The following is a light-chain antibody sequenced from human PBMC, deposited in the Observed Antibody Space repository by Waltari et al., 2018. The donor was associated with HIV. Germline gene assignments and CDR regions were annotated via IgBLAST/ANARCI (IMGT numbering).Light chain of an antibody. CDR3: QQRSNWRVT. CDR1: QSVSSY. CDR2: DAS. J-gene: IGKJ5*01. Sequence: EIVLTQSPATLSLSPGARATLSCRARQSVSSYLALYQQKPGQAPRLLIYDASNRATGIPARFSGSGSGTDFTLTISSLEPEDFAVYYCQQRSNWRVTFGQGTRLEIK. V-gene: IGKV3-11*01.